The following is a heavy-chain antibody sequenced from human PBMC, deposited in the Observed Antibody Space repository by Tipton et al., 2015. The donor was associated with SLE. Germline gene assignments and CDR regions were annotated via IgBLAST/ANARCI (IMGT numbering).Heavy chain of an antibody. CDR1: GFTFSSYG. Sequence: RSLRLSCAASGFTFSSYGMHWVRQTPGKGLEWVAVIWYDGSNKYYADSVKGRFTISRDNSKNTLYLQMNSLRAEDSAVYYCATDPPRAHNAFDIWGQGTMVTVSS. J-gene: IGHJ3*02. CDR3: ATDPPRAHNAFDI. CDR2: IWYDGSNK. V-gene: IGHV3-33*01.